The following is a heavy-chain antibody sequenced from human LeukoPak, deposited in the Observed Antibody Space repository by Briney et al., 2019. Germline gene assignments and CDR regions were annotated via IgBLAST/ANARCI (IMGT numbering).Heavy chain of an antibody. V-gene: IGHV4-61*01. Sequence: SETLSLTCTVSGGSISSGSYYWSWIRQPPGKGLEWIGYIYYSGSTNYNPSLKSRVTISVDTSKNQFSLKLSSMTAADTAVYYCARSPSLGGYYYYYYMDVWDKGTTVTVSS. D-gene: IGHD1-26*01. J-gene: IGHJ6*03. CDR2: IYYSGST. CDR1: GGSISSGSYY. CDR3: ARSPSLGGYYYYYYMDV.